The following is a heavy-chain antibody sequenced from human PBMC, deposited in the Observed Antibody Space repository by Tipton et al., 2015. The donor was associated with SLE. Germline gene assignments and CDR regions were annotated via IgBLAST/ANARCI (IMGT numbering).Heavy chain of an antibody. CDR3: AAHAAGRGGSGY. Sequence: TLSLTCTVSGGSISSGSYYWSWIRQAAGKGLEWIGRFDPNGSTRYNPSFQSRVTMSMDTSKKQFSLVLSSVTAADTAVYYCAAHAAGRGGSGYWGQGTLVTVSS. CDR2: FDPNGST. J-gene: IGHJ4*02. CDR1: GGSISSGSYY. D-gene: IGHD2-15*01. V-gene: IGHV4-61*02.